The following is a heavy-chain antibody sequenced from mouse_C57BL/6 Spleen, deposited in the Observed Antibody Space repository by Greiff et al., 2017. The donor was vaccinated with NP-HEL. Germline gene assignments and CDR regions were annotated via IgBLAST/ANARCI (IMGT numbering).Heavy chain of an antibody. V-gene: IGHV1-19*01. CDR3: ARSYYYGSRYWYFDV. Sequence: EVQLQQSGPVLVKPGASVKMSCKASGYTFTDYYMNWVKQSHGKSLEWIGVINPYNGGTSYNQKFKGKATLTVDKSSSTAYMELNSLTSEDSAVYYCARSYYYGSRYWYFDVWGTGTTVTVSS. J-gene: IGHJ1*03. CDR1: GYTFTDYY. CDR2: INPYNGGT. D-gene: IGHD1-1*01.